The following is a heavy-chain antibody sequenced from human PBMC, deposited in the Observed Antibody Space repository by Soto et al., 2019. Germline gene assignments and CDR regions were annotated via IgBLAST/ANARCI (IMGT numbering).Heavy chain of an antibody. V-gene: IGHV4-59*01. Sequence: SETLSLTCTVSGGSISSYYWSWIRQPPGKGLEWIGYIYYSGSTNYNPSLKSRVTISVDTSKNQFSLKLSSVTAADTAVYYCARSMRNKYYYGSGSSSNYYYYYMDVWGKGTTVTVSS. CDR1: GGSISSYY. D-gene: IGHD3-10*01. CDR2: IYYSGST. J-gene: IGHJ6*03. CDR3: ARSMRNKYYYGSGSSSNYYYYYMDV.